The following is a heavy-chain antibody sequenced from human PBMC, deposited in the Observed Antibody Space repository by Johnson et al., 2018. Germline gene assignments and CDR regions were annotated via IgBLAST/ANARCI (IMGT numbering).Heavy chain of an antibody. CDR1: GFIFSNHA. V-gene: IGHV3-23*04. CDR3: AREFRGGWRYYYGMDF. Sequence: VQLVQSGGGLVQPGGSLRLSCAASGFIFSNHAMSWVRQAPGKGLEWVAAIRGGGDNTHYAESVKGRFTISRDNSNNTLYLQMSSRRAEETAIFYCAREFRGGWRYYYGMDFWGQGTTVTVSS. D-gene: IGHD6-19*01. J-gene: IGHJ6*02. CDR2: IRGGGDNT.